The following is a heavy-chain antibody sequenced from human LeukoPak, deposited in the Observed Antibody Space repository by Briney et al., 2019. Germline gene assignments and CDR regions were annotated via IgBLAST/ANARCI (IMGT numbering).Heavy chain of an antibody. J-gene: IGHJ3*02. CDR2: INPNSGGT. CDR1: GYTFTGYY. D-gene: IGHD5/OR15-5a*01. CDR3: ARGIYPKDAFDI. V-gene: IGHV1-2*02. Sequence: ASVKVSCKASGYTFTGYYMHWARQAPGQGLEWMGWINPNSGGTNYAQKFQGRVTMTRDTSISTAYMELSRLRSDDTAVYYCARGIYPKDAFDIWGQGTMVTVSS.